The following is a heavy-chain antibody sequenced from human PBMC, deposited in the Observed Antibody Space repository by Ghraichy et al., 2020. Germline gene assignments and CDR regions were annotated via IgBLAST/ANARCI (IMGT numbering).Heavy chain of an antibody. J-gene: IGHJ4*02. Sequence: SETLSLTCTVSGGSITSYYWNWIRQSPGKGLEWIGYIYYSGSTNYNPSLKSRVTISLDTSKNQFFLKLSSVTAADTAVYYCARAPTYYYDTSGYPDGFDYWGQGTLVTVSS. CDR3: ARAPTYYYDTSGYPDGFDY. D-gene: IGHD3-22*01. CDR2: IYYSGST. V-gene: IGHV4-59*01. CDR1: GGSITSYY.